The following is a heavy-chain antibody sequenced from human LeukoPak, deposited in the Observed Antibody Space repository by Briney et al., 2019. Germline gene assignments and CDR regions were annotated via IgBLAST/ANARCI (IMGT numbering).Heavy chain of an antibody. CDR3: ARWTPPDVPAAINRADGYYYYMDV. J-gene: IGHJ6*03. Sequence: HPGGSLRLSCAASGFTFSSYWMSWVRQAPGKGLEWVANIKQDGGEKYYVDSVKGRFTISRDNAKNSLYLQMNSLRAEDTAVYYCARWTPPDVPAAINRADGYYYYMDVWGKGTTVTVSS. CDR1: GFTFSSYW. CDR2: IKQDGGEK. D-gene: IGHD2-2*01. V-gene: IGHV3-7*01.